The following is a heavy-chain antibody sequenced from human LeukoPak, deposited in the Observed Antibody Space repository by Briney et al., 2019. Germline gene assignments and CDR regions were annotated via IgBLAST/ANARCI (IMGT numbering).Heavy chain of an antibody. Sequence: SETLSLTCTVSGGSISSYYWSCIRQPPGKGLEWIGYIYYSGSTNYNPSLKSRVTISLDTSKNQFSLKLSSVTAADTAVYYCARGGGSRDGYNFDYWGQGTPVTVSS. D-gene: IGHD5-24*01. J-gene: IGHJ4*02. CDR2: IYYSGST. CDR1: GGSISSYY. CDR3: ARGGGSRDGYNFDY. V-gene: IGHV4-59*01.